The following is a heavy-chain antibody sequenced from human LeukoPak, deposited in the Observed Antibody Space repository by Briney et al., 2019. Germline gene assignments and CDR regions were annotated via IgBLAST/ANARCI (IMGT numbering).Heavy chain of an antibody. D-gene: IGHD6-13*01. V-gene: IGHV4-59*01. CDR3: ARVSSSWYYFDY. J-gene: IGHJ4*02. Sequence: PSETLSLTCTVSGGSISSYYWSWIRQPPGKGLEWIGYIYYSGSTNYNPSLKSRVTVSVDTSKNQFSLKLSFVTAADTAMYYCARVSSSWYYFDYWGQGTLVTVSS. CDR2: IYYSGST. CDR1: GGSISSYY.